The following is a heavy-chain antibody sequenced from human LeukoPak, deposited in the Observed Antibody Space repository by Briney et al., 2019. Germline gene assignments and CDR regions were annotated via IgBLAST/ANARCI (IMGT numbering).Heavy chain of an antibody. D-gene: IGHD3-3*01. J-gene: IGHJ4*02. V-gene: IGHV3-48*03. Sequence: GGSLRLSCAASGFTFSSYEMNWVRQAPGKGLEWVSYISSSGGTIYYADSVKGRFTISRDNAKNSLYLQMNSLRAEDTAVYYCARDDTTIFGVVIKGDYWGQGTLVTVSS. CDR3: ARDDTTIFGVVIKGDY. CDR1: GFTFSSYE. CDR2: ISSSGGTI.